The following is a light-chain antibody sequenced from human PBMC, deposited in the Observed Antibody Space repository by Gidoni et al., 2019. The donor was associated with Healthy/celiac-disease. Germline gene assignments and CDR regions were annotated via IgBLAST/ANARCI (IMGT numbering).Light chain of an antibody. J-gene: IGKJ2*04. CDR1: QSISSY. Sequence: DIQMTQSPSSLSASVGDRVTITCRASQSISSYLNWYQQKPGKDPKRLIYAASSLQSGVPSRFSGSGYGTDFTLTISSLQPEDCATYYCQQSYSTLPCSFGQXTKLEIK. V-gene: IGKV1-39*01. CDR2: AAS. CDR3: QQSYSTLPCS.